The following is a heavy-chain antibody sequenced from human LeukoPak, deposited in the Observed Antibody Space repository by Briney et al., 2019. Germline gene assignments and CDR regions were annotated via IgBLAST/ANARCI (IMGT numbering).Heavy chain of an antibody. J-gene: IGHJ4*02. D-gene: IGHD6-19*01. Sequence: GGSLRLSCAASGFTFSTYGMHWVRQAPGKGLEWVAVISYDGSNKYYADSVEGRFTISRDNSKNTLYLQMNSLRAEDTGVYYCAKDLSSGSRRAYWGQGTLVTVSS. V-gene: IGHV3-30*18. CDR2: ISYDGSNK. CDR1: GFTFSTYG. CDR3: AKDLSSGSRRAY.